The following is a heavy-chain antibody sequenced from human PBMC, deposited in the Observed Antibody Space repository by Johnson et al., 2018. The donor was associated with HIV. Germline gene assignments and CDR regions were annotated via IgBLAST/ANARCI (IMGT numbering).Heavy chain of an antibody. CDR3: ARFEAFITTHRVVGEAFDI. J-gene: IGHJ3*02. D-gene: IGHD3-10*01. V-gene: IGHV3-33*08. Sequence: QMLLVESGGGVVQPGRSLRLSCAASGFTFSSYGMNWVRQAPGKGLEWVAVIWYDGSEKYYADSVKGRFTISRDNAMNSLYLQMDSLRAEDTAVYYCARFEAFITTHRVVGEAFDIWGQGTMVTVSS. CDR2: IWYDGSEK. CDR1: GFTFSSYG.